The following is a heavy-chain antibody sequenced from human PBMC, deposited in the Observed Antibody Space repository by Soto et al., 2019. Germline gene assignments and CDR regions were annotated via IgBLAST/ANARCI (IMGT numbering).Heavy chain of an antibody. CDR2: IGGSGGTT. CDR1: GFTFSSYG. D-gene: IGHD2-2*01. J-gene: IGHJ3*02. Sequence: GGSLRLSCAVSGFTFSSYGMSWVRQAPGKGLEWVSGIGGSGGTTYYAESVKGRFTISRDNSRNTLYLQMSSLRAEDTAVYYCAKDRTNLLGYCSTASCPDAFDIWGQGTMVTVSS. V-gene: IGHV3-23*01. CDR3: AKDRTNLLGYCSTASCPDAFDI.